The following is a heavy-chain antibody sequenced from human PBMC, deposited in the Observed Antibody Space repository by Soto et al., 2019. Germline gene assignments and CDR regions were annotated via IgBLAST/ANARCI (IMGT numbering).Heavy chain of an antibody. J-gene: IGHJ6*02. Sequence: EVQLVESGGGLVQPGGCLRLSCAASGFTFSNDWMTWVRQGPGKGLEWVSRIISGGSRVNYADSVKGRFTIARDNAKNTLYLEMHSLTAEDTAVYYCARERTSKGGTDVWGQGTTVTVSS. V-gene: IGHV3-74*01. CDR1: GFTFSNDW. CDR2: IISGGSRV. CDR3: ARERTSKGGTDV.